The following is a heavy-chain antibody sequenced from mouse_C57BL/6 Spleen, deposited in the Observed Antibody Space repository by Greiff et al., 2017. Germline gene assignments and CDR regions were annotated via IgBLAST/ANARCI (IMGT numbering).Heavy chain of an antibody. J-gene: IGHJ3*01. CDR2: FNPSNGGT. CDR1: GYTFTSYW. D-gene: IGHD2-5*01. Sequence: QVQLKQPGTELVKPGASVKLSCKASGYTFTSYWMHWVKQRPGQGLEWIGNFNPSNGGTNYNEKFKSKATLTVDKSSSTAYMQLSSLTSEDSAVYYCARSHYSKPPFAYWGQGTLVTVSA. CDR3: ARSHYSKPPFAY. V-gene: IGHV1-53*01.